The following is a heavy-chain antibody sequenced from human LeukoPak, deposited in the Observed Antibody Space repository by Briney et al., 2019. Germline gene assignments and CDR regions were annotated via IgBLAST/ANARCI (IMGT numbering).Heavy chain of an antibody. V-gene: IGHV3-23*01. CDR2: VSNGGSST. D-gene: IGHD1-1*01. CDR1: GFDFGTYA. CDR3: ARGNAHAFDI. J-gene: IGHJ3*02. Sequence: GGSLRLSCVASGFDFGTYAMSWVRQAPGKGLEWVSTVSNGGSSTYYPDSVRGRFSVSRDNSKNTLYLQMNSLRAEDTAVYYCARGNAHAFDIWGQGTMVTVSS.